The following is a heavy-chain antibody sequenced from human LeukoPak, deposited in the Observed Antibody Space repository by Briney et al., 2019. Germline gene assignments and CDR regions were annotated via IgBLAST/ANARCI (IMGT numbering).Heavy chain of an antibody. Sequence: GGSLRLSCVASQFTFKNYWMHWVRHVPGRGLEWLSYISPDGSSTTYADSVRGRFTISRDNAKNTLYLQMNSLRAEDTALYYCARTSPTSHFDFWGQGTLVTVSS. D-gene: IGHD3-16*01. CDR3: ARTSPTSHFDF. V-gene: IGHV3-74*03. CDR1: QFTFKNYW. J-gene: IGHJ4*02. CDR2: ISPDGSST.